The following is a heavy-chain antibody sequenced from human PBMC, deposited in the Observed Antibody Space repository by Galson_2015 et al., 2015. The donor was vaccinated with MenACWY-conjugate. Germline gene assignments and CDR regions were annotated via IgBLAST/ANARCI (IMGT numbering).Heavy chain of an antibody. J-gene: IGHJ4*02. D-gene: IGHD4-23*01. V-gene: IGHV4-59*12. CDR2: IYFSDKI. CDR1: GGSSSSYY. CDR3: ARGPSRWSRY. Sequence: TLSLTCTVSGGSSSSYYWSWVRQAPGKGLEWIANIYFSDKINYNPSLQSRVTMSIDTSKNQVSLKLRSVTAADTAVYCCARGPSRWSRYWGQGTLVTVSS.